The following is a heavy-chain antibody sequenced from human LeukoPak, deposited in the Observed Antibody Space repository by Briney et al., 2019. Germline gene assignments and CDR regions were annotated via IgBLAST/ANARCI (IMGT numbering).Heavy chain of an antibody. Sequence: GGSLRLSCAASGFTFHSNYMSWVRQAPGKGLEWVSAISGSGGSTYYADSVKGRFTISRDNSKNTLYLQMNSLRAEDTAVYYCAKAPGYYDSSGYPDAFDIWGQGTMVTVSS. D-gene: IGHD3-22*01. CDR2: ISGSGGST. V-gene: IGHV3-23*01. CDR1: GFTFHSNY. J-gene: IGHJ3*02. CDR3: AKAPGYYDSSGYPDAFDI.